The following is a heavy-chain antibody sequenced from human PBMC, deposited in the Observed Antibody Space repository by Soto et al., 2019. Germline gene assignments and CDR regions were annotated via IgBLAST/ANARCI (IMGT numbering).Heavy chain of an antibody. Sequence: QVQLVQSGAEVKKPGASVKVSCKASGYSFTSYAMHWVRQAPGQSLEWLGWINAGSGYTTYSQKLQGRVTLTRDTSATTAYMELRSLRSEDTAVYYCASGLPRYFDNWGQGTLVTVSS. J-gene: IGHJ4*02. D-gene: IGHD4-17*01. CDR1: GYSFTSYA. CDR3: ASGLPRYFDN. CDR2: INAGSGYT. V-gene: IGHV1-3*01.